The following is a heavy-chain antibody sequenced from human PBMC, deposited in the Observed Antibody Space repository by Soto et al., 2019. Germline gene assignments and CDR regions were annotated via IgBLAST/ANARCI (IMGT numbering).Heavy chain of an antibody. Sequence: QVQLQQWGAGLLKPSETLSLTCAVYGGSFSGYYWSWIRQPPGKGLEWIGEINHSGSTNYNPSLKSRVTISVDTSKNQFSLKLSSVTAAYTAVYYCARLYSSSSAYYYYYYGMDVWGQGTTVTVSS. D-gene: IGHD6-13*01. CDR1: GGSFSGYY. CDR2: INHSGST. J-gene: IGHJ6*02. CDR3: ARLYSSSSAYYYYYYGMDV. V-gene: IGHV4-34*01.